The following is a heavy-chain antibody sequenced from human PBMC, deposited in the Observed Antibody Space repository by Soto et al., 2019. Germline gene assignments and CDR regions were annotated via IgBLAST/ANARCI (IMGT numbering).Heavy chain of an antibody. Sequence: QVQLVQSGAELKKPGSSVRVSCQASGGTFSSYSVNWVRQAPGQGLEWMGGIIPIFPTADHAQRFQGRVTITAYKSTNTAYMELSSLRSDDTAVYYCALRTSVFGVVAMGGLDVWGQGTTVTVSS. V-gene: IGHV1-69*14. J-gene: IGHJ6*01. CDR2: IIPIFPTA. CDR3: ALRTSVFGVVAMGGLDV. D-gene: IGHD3-3*01. CDR1: GGTFSSYS.